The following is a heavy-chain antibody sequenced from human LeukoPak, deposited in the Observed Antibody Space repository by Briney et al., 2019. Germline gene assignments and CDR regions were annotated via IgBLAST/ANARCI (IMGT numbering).Heavy chain of an antibody. CDR1: GFTFSSYA. CDR2: ISYDGSNK. CDR3: ARVGCSSTSCYTGGWFDP. D-gene: IGHD2-2*02. J-gene: IGHJ5*02. Sequence: GGSLRLSCAASGFTFSSYAMHWVRQAPGKGLEWVAVISYDGSNKYYADSVKGRFTISRDNSKNTLYLQMNSLRAEDTAVYYCARVGCSSTSCYTGGWFDPWGQGTLVTVSS. V-gene: IGHV3-30-3*01.